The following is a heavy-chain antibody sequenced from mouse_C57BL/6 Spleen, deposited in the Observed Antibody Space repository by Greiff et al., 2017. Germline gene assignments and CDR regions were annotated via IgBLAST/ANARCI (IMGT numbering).Heavy chain of an antibody. D-gene: IGHD1-1*01. Sequence: QVQLQQSGPELVKPGASVKISCKASGYAFSSSWRNWVKQRPGKGLEWIGRLYPGDGDTKYNGKFKGKAPLTADKSSSTAYMQLSSLTSEDSAVYFCASITTVVANPSWGQCTLVTVSA. CDR1: GYAFSSSW. CDR3: ASITTVVANPS. J-gene: IGHJ3*01. V-gene: IGHV1-82*01. CDR2: LYPGDGDT.